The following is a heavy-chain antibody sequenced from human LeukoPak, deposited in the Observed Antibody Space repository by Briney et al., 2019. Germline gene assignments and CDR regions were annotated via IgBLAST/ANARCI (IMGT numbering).Heavy chain of an antibody. CDR1: GGSISSYY. D-gene: IGHD3-22*01. V-gene: IGHV4-59*01. Sequence: SETLSLTCTVSGGSISSYYWSWIRQPPGKGLEWIGYIYYSGSTNYNPSLKSRVTISVDTSKNQFSLKLSSVTAADTAVYYCARVGGSTYYYDSSGYYFDYWGQGTLVTVSS. J-gene: IGHJ4*02. CDR3: ARVGGSTYYYDSSGYYFDY. CDR2: IYYSGST.